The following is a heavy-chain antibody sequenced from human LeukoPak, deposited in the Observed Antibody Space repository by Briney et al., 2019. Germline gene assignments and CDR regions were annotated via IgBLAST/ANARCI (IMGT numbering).Heavy chain of an antibody. J-gene: IGHJ4*02. CDR2: IYVNDDK. CDR3: VHRTTVTSVDH. D-gene: IGHD4-17*01. CDR1: GYPLNTNSVA. Sequence: SGPTLVNPTQTLTLTYTLSGYPLNTNSVAVGGVRHPPGQPREWLTLIYVNDDKRYSPSLASRLIITKDTSKNQVVLTMTDMDSVETATYYCVHRTTVTSVDHWGQGTLVTVSS. V-gene: IGHV2-5*01.